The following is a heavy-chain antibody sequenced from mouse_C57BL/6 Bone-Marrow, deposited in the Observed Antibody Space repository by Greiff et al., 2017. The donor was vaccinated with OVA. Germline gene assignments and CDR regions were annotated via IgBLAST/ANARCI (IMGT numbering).Heavy chain of an antibody. CDR1: GFSLSTSGMG. CDR3: ARRMQGYYAMDY. D-gene: IGHD6-5*01. J-gene: IGHJ4*01. Sequence: QVTLKVCGPGILQSSQTLSLTCSFSGFSLSTSGMGVSWIRQPSGKGLEWLAHIYWDDDKRYNPSLKSRLTISKDTSRNQVFLKITSVDTADTATYYCARRMQGYYAMDYWGQGTSVTVSS. CDR2: IYWDDDK. V-gene: IGHV8-12*01.